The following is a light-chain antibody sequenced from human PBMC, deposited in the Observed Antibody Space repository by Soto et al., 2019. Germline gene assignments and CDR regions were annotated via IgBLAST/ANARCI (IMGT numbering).Light chain of an antibody. CDR2: EDN. CDR1: SGRIASNY. V-gene: IGLV6-57*04. CDR3: QSYDSTNVV. Sequence: NFMLTQPHSVSESPGKTVTISCTRSSGRIASNYVQWFQQRPGSAPTTVIYEDNHRPSGVPDRFSGSIDSSSNSASLTISGLKTEDEADYYCQSYDSTNVVFGGGTKLTVL. J-gene: IGLJ2*01.